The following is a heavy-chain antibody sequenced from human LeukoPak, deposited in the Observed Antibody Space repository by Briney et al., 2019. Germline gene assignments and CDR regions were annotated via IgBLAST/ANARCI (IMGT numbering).Heavy chain of an antibody. Sequence: GGSLRLSCAASGFTFSSYWMHWVRQAPGKGLVWVSRVNTDGSTPTYADSVKGRFTISRDNAKNTLYLQMNSLRAEDTAVYYCARDRGSYSDYWGQGTLVTVSS. CDR2: VNTDGSTP. D-gene: IGHD3-16*01. J-gene: IGHJ4*02. CDR3: ARDRGSYSDY. CDR1: GFTFSSYW. V-gene: IGHV3-74*01.